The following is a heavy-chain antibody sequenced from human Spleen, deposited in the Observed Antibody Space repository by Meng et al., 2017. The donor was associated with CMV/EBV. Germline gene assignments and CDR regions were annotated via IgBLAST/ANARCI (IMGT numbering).Heavy chain of an antibody. Sequence: ASVKVSCKASGYTLTGHYMHWVRQAPGQGLEWMGWINPNSGGTNYGQKCQGRVTMTRDTSISTAYMELRRLRSDDTAVYYCARDASRLLYYYYYGMDVWGQGTTVTVSS. CDR3: ARDASRLLYYYYYGMDV. D-gene: IGHD2/OR15-2a*01. V-gene: IGHV1-2*02. CDR2: INPNSGGT. J-gene: IGHJ6*02. CDR1: GYTLTGHY.